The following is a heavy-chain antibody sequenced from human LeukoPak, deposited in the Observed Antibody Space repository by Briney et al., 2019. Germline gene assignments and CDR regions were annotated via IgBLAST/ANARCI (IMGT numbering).Heavy chain of an antibody. Sequence: LPGGSLRLSCAASGFTFDDYGMSWVRQAPGKGLEWVSGINWNGGSTGYADSVKGRFTISRDNAKNSLYLQMNSLRAEDTALYHCARVAGSSGWWKESDAFDIWGRGTMVTASS. CDR2: INWNGGST. D-gene: IGHD6-19*01. J-gene: IGHJ3*02. CDR1: GFTFDDYG. CDR3: ARVAGSSGWWKESDAFDI. V-gene: IGHV3-20*01.